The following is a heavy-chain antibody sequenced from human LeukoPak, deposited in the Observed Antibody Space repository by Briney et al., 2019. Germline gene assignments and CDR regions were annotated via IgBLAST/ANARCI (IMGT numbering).Heavy chain of an antibody. CDR1: GFTFSNYA. CDR3: ARDRSSYEYYFDH. D-gene: IGHD5-12*01. CDR2: ISYDGSNK. Sequence: GGSLRLSCAASGFTFSNYAMHWVRQAPGKGLEWVAVISYDGSNKYYADSVKGRFTISRDNSKNTLYLQMNSLRAEDTAVFYCARDRSSYEYYFDHWGQEPWSPSPQ. V-gene: IGHV3-30-3*01. J-gene: IGHJ4*01.